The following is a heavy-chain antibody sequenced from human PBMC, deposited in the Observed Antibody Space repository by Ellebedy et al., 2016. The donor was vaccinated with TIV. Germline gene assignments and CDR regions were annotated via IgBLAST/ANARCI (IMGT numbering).Heavy chain of an antibody. CDR1: GYSFTSSW. CDR2: IDPSDSYT. D-gene: IGHD6-13*01. J-gene: IGHJ4*02. CDR3: ARQSIAAGTLPFDY. V-gene: IGHV5-10-1*01. Sequence: GESLKISCQGSGYSFTSSWIAWVRQMPGKGLEWMGMIDPSDSYTNYGPSFQGHVTISADKSINTAYLQWSSLRASDTAMYYCARQSIAAGTLPFDYWGLGTLVTVSS.